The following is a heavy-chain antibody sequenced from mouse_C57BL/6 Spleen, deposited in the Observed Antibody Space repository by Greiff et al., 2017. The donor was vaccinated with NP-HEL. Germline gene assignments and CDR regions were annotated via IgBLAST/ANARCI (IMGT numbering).Heavy chain of an antibody. V-gene: IGHV1-69*01. D-gene: IGHD2-5*01. Sequence: VQLQQPGAELVMPGASVKLSCKASGYTFTSYWMHWVKQRPGQGLEWIGEIDPSDSDTNYNQKFKGKSTLTVDKSSSTAYMQLSSLTSEDSAVDYCARSYFTNFYAMDYWGQGTSVTVSS. CDR1: GYTFTSYW. J-gene: IGHJ4*01. CDR2: IDPSDSDT. CDR3: ARSYFTNFYAMDY.